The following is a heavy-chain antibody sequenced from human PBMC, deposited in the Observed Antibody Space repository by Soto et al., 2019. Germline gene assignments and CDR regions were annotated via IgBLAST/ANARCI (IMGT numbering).Heavy chain of an antibody. Sequence: PGESLKISCAASGFTFSSYEMNWVRQAPGKGLEWVSYISSSGSTIYYADSVKGRFTISRDNAKNSLYLQMNSLRAEDAAVYYCARDEVQFLEWLSGYYYYGMDVWGQGTTVIVSS. CDR2: ISSSGSTI. J-gene: IGHJ6*02. V-gene: IGHV3-48*03. CDR3: ARDEVQFLEWLSGYYYYGMDV. D-gene: IGHD3-3*01. CDR1: GFTFSSYE.